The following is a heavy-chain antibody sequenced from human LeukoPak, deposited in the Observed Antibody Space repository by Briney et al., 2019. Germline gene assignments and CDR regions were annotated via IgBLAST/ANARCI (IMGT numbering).Heavy chain of an antibody. J-gene: IGHJ4*02. CDR1: GFTFSNYW. D-gene: IGHD2-15*01. Sequence: GGSLRLSCAASGFTFSNYWMSWVRQAPGKGLEWVANIKQDRSEKYYVDSVKGRFTISRDNAKNSLYLQMNSLRAEDTAVYYCAGDRYCSGIWGQGTLVTVSS. CDR2: IKQDRSEK. CDR3: AGDRYCSGI. V-gene: IGHV3-7*01.